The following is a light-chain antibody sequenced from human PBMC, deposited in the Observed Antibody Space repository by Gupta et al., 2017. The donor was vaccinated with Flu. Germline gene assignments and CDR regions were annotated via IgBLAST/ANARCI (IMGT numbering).Light chain of an antibody. CDR3: QERCNDHPART. CDR1: QNIKGA. CDR2: RTS. V-gene: IGKV1-39*01. J-gene: IGKJ2*02. Sequence: QMTQSPASLSASVGDRVSITCRAGQNIKGALNWYKQKAGEAPKLLIYRTSKWLRGVTSRFSGSAAGTEFTLTIKSRLPEDYATYYCQERCNDHPARTFGQGTKVEIK.